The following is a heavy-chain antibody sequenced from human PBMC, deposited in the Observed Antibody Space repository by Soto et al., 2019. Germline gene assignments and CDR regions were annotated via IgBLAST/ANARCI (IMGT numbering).Heavy chain of an antibody. CDR2: IDWDDDK. V-gene: IGHV2-70*11. CDR1: GFSLSTSGMC. CDR3: ARQFGRVNDFWSGPPRYYYYMDV. D-gene: IGHD3-3*01. J-gene: IGHJ6*03. Sequence: SGPTLVKPTQTLTLTCTFSGFSLSTSGMCVSWIRQPPGKALEWLARIDWDDDKYYSTSLKTRLTISKDTSKNQVVLTMTNMDPVDTATYYCARQFGRVNDFWSGPPRYYYYMDVWGKGTTVTVSS.